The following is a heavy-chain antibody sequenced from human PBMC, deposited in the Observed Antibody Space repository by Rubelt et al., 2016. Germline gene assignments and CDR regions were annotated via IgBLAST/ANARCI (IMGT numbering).Heavy chain of an antibody. CDR2: IYHSGST. CDR3: AIPYGGGPQDAFDI. J-gene: IGHJ3*02. CDR1: GYSISSGYY. D-gene: IGHD4-23*01. V-gene: IGHV4-38-2*02. Sequence: QVQLQESGPGLVKPSETLSLTCTVSGYSISSGYYWGWIRQPPGKGLEWIGSIYHSGSTYYNPSLKSRVTIPVDTSKNQFARKLSSVTAADTAVYYCAIPYGGGPQDAFDIWGQGTMVTVSS.